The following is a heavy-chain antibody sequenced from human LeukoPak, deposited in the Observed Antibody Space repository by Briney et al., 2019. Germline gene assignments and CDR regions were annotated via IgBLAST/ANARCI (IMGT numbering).Heavy chain of an antibody. J-gene: IGHJ4*02. CDR2: MNPNSGNT. D-gene: IGHD3-10*01. CDR3: ARVTRFYGSGPLYYFDY. Sequence: ASVKVSCKASGYTFTSYDINWVRQATGQGLEWMGWMNPNSGNTGYAQKLQGRVTMTTDTSTSTAYMELRSLRSDDTAVYYCARVTRFYGSGPLYYFDYWGQGTLVTVSS. V-gene: IGHV1-8*01. CDR1: GYTFTSYD.